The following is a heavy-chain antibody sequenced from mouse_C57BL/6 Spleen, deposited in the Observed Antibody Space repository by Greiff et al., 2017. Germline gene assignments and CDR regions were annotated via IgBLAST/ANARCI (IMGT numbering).Heavy chain of an antibody. CDR2: ISSGGSYT. J-gene: IGHJ2*01. D-gene: IGHD1-1*01. CDR3: ACHRNDGSIYYFGY. Sequence: EVKVVEPGGDLVKPGGSLKLSCEASGFTFSSYGMSWVRQTPDQSLEWVATISSGGSYTYYPDSVKGRFTSSGDNAKNTRYLQMSSLQSEDTAMYYCACHRNDGSIYYFGYWGQGTTLTVSS. V-gene: IGHV5-6*01. CDR1: GFTFSSYG.